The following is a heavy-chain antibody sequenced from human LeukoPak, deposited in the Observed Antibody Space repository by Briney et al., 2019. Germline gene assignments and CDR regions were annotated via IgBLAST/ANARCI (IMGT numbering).Heavy chain of an antibody. D-gene: IGHD6-19*01. V-gene: IGHV3-23*01. CDR2: ISGSGGST. Sequence: GGSLRLSCAASGFTFSSYAMSWVRQAPGKGLEWGSAISGSGGSTYYADSVKGRFTISRDNSKNTLYLQMNSLRAEDTAFYYCAKVPLSAGGWYEYWGQGTLVTVSS. CDR3: AKVPLSAGGWYEY. CDR1: GFTFSSYA. J-gene: IGHJ4*02.